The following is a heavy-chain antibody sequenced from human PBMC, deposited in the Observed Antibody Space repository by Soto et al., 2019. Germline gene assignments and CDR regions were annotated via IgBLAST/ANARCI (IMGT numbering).Heavy chain of an antibody. CDR1: GLTFDDYA. J-gene: IGHJ4*02. CDR3: VSSRNYDRQFDY. D-gene: IGHD1-7*01. V-gene: IGHV3-9*01. Sequence: GGSLRLSCAASGLTFDDYAMHWVRQAPGRGLEWVSGISWNSERIGYADSVEGRFTVSRDNAEKSLYLQMNSLRADDTAFYYCVSSRNYDRQFDYWGQGTLVTVSS. CDR2: ISWNSERI.